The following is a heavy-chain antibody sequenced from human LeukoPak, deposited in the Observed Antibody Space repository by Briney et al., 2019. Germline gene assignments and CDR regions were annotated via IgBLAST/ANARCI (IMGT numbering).Heavy chain of an antibody. Sequence: GESLKISFQGSGYFFTNFWVAWVRQMPGKGLEWMGIIYPGDSDTRYSQSFQGQVTISADKSISTAYLQWSSLKASDTAMYYCATSGEYRTSTGCSRFDYWGQGTLVTVSS. D-gene: IGHD2-2*01. V-gene: IGHV5-51*01. CDR3: ATSGEYRTSTGCSRFDY. J-gene: IGHJ4*02. CDR2: IYPGDSDT. CDR1: GYFFTNFW.